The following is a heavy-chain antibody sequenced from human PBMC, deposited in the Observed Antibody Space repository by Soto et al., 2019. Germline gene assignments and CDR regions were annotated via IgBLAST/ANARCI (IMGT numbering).Heavy chain of an antibody. D-gene: IGHD6-13*01. Sequence: QVQLVQSGAEVKKPGASVKLSCRTSGYTFTHYYIPWVRKAPGQGLEWLGIINPASGSTNYAQDSQGRLTLTLDTSTTTVYTDLSGLRAQDTAIFNCARDLAAGDHWGQGTLVTASS. CDR1: GYTFTHYY. CDR3: ARDLAAGDH. CDR2: INPASGST. J-gene: IGHJ4*02. V-gene: IGHV1-46*01.